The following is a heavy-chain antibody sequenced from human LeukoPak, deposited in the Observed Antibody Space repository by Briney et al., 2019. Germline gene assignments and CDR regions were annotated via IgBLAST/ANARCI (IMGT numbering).Heavy chain of an antibody. CDR2: IYNGGST. D-gene: IGHD2-21*02. CDR1: GFTVSSNY. V-gene: IGHV3-66*01. Sequence: GGSLRLSCAASGFTVSSNYMSWVRQAPGKGLEWVSVIYNGGSTYYADSVKGRFTISRDNSKNTLYLQMNSLRAEDTAVYCCVGVTAILYYYYGMDVWGQGTTVTVSS. J-gene: IGHJ6*02. CDR3: VGVTAILYYYYGMDV.